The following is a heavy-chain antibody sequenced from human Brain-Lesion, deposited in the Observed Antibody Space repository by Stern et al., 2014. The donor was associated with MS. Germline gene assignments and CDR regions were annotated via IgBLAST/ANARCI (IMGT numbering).Heavy chain of an antibody. V-gene: IGHV4-31*03. CDR3: ARGARYSDSSGYYFYFDY. CDR1: GGSIHSGGYY. CDR2: LYYTGSA. Sequence: QVQLVESGPGLVKPSQTLPLTCTVSGGSIHSGGYYWSWIRPYPGKGLEWIGYLYYTGSAYYDPSLKSRLSMSIDTSKNQFSLNLNSVTAADTAVYYCARGARYSDSSGYYFYFDYWGQGTLVTVSS. D-gene: IGHD3-22*01. J-gene: IGHJ4*02.